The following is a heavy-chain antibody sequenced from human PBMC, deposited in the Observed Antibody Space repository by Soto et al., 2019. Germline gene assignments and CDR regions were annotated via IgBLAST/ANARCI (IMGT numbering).Heavy chain of an antibody. Sequence: ASVKVSCKASGYTFTSYGMRWVGQASGQGLERMGGISSYNGTTNYAHKLPDRVTMSTDTSTSTAYMELRSLRSDDTAVYYCARVRISARRANYYYYHGMDVWG. CDR1: GYTFTSYG. D-gene: IGHD6-6*01. J-gene: IGHJ6*02. CDR2: ISSYNGTT. V-gene: IGHV1-18*01. CDR3: ARVRISARRANYYYYHGMDV.